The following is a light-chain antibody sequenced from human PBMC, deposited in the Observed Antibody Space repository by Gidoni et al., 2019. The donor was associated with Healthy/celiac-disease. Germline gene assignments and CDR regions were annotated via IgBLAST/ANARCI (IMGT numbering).Light chain of an antibody. CDR3: MQARQTPRT. CDR2: LGS. J-gene: IGKJ1*01. Sequence: IVLTQSPLSLPVTPGEPASISCRSRPSLLHSTGDNYLDWYLQKPGQSPQLLIYLGSNRASGGPDRFSGSGSGTDFTLKISRVEAEDVGVYYCMQARQTPRTFGQGTKVEIK. V-gene: IGKV2-28*01. CDR1: PSLLHSTGDNY.